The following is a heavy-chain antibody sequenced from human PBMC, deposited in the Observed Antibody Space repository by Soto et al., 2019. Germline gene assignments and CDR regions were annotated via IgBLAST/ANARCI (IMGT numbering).Heavy chain of an antibody. J-gene: IGHJ6*02. D-gene: IGHD6-13*01. CDR3: ARAAVAAAVRIYYYGMDV. Sequence: PGGSLRLSCAASGFTFSSYGMHTVRQAPGKGQEWVAVIWYDGSNKYYADSVKCRFTISRDNSKNTLYLQMNSLRAEDTAVYYCARAAVAAAVRIYYYGMDVWGQGTTVTV. V-gene: IGHV3-33*01. CDR2: IWYDGSNK. CDR1: GFTFSSYG.